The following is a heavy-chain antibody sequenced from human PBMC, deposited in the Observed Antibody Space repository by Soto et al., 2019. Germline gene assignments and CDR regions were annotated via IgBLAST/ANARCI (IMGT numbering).Heavy chain of an antibody. D-gene: IGHD3-10*01. CDR2: IKHSGTT. V-gene: IGHV4-30-4*01. Sequence: QVQLQESGPGLLKPSQTLSLTCSVSGASISTNEYYSTWIRQTPGMGLEWIGFIKHSGTTYYNPSLNRPGSISSDPSKNPFSLNLTSVTPAATAISYSARAMAEIYGSTAHYYIHDIAFRGRATVVTVSS. CDR3: ARAMAEIYGSTAHYYIHDIAF. J-gene: IGHJ4*02. CDR1: GASISTNEYY.